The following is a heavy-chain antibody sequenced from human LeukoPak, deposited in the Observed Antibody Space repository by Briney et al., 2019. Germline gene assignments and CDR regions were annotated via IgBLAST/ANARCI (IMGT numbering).Heavy chain of an antibody. J-gene: IGHJ3*02. CDR3: ARVQLEHHPYAFDI. Sequence: GASVKVSCKASGGTFSSYAISWVRQAPGQGLEWMGGIIPIFGTANYAQKFQGRVTITADESTSTAYMELSSLRSEDTAVYYRARVQLEHHPYAFDIWGQGTMVTVSS. V-gene: IGHV1-69*13. CDR2: IIPIFGTA. CDR1: GGTFSSYA. D-gene: IGHD1-1*01.